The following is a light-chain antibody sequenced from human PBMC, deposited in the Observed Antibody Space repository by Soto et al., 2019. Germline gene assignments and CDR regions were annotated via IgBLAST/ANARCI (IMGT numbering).Light chain of an antibody. CDR2: DAS. Sequence: EIVMTQSPATLSVSPGERATLSCRASQSIRSDLAWYQQRPGQAPRLLIYDASTRAAGIPARFIGSGSGTESTLTISSLQSEDFAVYHCQQYNNWPPFTVGPGTKVDIK. J-gene: IGKJ3*01. CDR1: QSIRSD. V-gene: IGKV3-15*01. CDR3: QQYNNWPPFT.